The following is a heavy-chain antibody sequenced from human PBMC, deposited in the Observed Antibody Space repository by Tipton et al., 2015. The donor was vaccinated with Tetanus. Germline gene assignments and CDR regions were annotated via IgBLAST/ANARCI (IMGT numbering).Heavy chain of an antibody. CDR2: ISGSRLTP. J-gene: IGHJ6*04. CDR3: AKEALGLLNL. V-gene: IGHV3-23*01. D-gene: IGHD1-14*01. CDR1: GFTFKSYT. Sequence: SLRLSCAASGFTFKSYTMNWVRQAPGNGLEWVAAISGSRLTPYYADSVKGRFTISRGNSKNTLSLQLNSLRADDTAIYYCAKEALGLLNLWGNGPTVIVSS.